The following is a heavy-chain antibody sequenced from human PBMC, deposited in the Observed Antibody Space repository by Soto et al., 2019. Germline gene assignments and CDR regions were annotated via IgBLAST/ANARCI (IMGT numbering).Heavy chain of an antibody. D-gene: IGHD2-8*01. Sequence: QVQLVESGGGVVQPGRSLRLSCAASGFTFSSYGMHWVRQPPCKGLEWVAATWSDGSNTSYGESVKSRFTISRDNSKNTLYLQMNSLRAEDTAVYYCAGSPGYCTRGVCETWRSYYGLDVWGQGTTVTVSS. CDR3: AGSPGYCTRGVCETWRSYYGLDV. V-gene: IGHV3-33*03. CDR2: TWSDGSNT. CDR1: GFTFSSYG. J-gene: IGHJ6*02.